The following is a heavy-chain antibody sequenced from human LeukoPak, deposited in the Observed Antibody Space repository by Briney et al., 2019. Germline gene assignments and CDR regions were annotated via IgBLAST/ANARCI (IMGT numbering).Heavy chain of an antibody. CDR1: GFTFSNYA. CDR3: ARGYYYGSGSYYPY. V-gene: IGHV3-23*01. J-gene: IGHJ4*02. CDR2: ITNSGGIT. Sequence: GGSLRLSCAASGFTFSNYAMSWVRQTPGKGLEWVSTITNSGGITLYADSVKGRFTISSDNSKNTLFLQMNSLRAEDTAVYYCARGYYYGSGSYYPYWGQGTLVTVSS. D-gene: IGHD3-10*01.